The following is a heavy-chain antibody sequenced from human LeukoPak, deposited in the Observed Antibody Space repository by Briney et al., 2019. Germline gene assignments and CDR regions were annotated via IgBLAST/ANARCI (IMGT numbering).Heavy chain of an antibody. CDR1: GFTFSTYS. V-gene: IGHV3-21*01. CDR3: AKDMGYSSSSAPPDAFDI. Sequence: GGSLRLSCAASGFTFSTYSMNWVRQAPGKGLEWVSSISGTSTYIYYADSVKGRFTISRDNSKNTLYLQMNSLRAEDTAVYYCAKDMGYSSSSAPPDAFDIWGQGTMVTVSS. D-gene: IGHD6-6*01. J-gene: IGHJ3*02. CDR2: ISGTSTYI.